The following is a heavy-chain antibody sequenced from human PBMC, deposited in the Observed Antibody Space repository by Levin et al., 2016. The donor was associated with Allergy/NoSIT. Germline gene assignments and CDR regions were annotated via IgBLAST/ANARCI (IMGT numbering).Heavy chain of an antibody. D-gene: IGHD2-15*01. CDR2: IYYSGST. CDR1: GGSVSSGSYY. CDR3: ARDLSQYSPGWYSRGLDV. J-gene: IGHJ6*02. Sequence: SETLSLTCTVSGGSVSSGSYYWSWIRQPPGKGLEWIGYIYYSGSTNYNPSLKSRVTISVDTSKNQFSLKLSSVTAADTAVYYCARDLSQYSPGWYSRGLDVWGQGTTVTVSS. V-gene: IGHV4-61*01.